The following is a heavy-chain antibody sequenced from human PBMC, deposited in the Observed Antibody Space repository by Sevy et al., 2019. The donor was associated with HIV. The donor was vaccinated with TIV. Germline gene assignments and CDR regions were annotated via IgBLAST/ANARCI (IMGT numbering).Heavy chain of an antibody. CDR2: IKEDGSEK. V-gene: IGHV3-7*01. CDR1: GFTFSAYW. CDR3: VRYAATGTLGY. J-gene: IGHJ4*02. D-gene: IGHD6-13*01. Sequence: GESLKISCAASGFTFSAYWMSWVRQAPGKGLEWVANIKEDGSEKYYVAFVKGRFTISRDNAKNSLYLQMNSLRAEDTALYYCVRYAATGTLGYWGQGTLVTVSS.